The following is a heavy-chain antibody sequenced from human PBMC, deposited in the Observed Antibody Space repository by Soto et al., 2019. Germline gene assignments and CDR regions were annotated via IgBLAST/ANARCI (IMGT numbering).Heavy chain of an antibody. Sequence: GRALRLSYAASGFTVSAYNINWVRQAPGKGLEWVSSIDLSGTHTYYTDSVRGRFIISKDNAKNSLYLQMNSLAAEDTAVYYCATIRRTSGWPDYWGQGTLVTVS. J-gene: IGHJ4*02. V-gene: IGHV3-21*06. D-gene: IGHD6-25*01. CDR1: GFTVSAYN. CDR2: IDLSGTHT. CDR3: ATIRRTSGWPDY.